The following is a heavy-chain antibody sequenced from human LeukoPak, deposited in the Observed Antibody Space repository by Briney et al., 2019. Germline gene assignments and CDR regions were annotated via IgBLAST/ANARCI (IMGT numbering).Heavy chain of an antibody. CDR2: IYHTGST. V-gene: IGHV4-38-2*02. CDR1: GYSISSGYY. J-gene: IGHJ4*02. D-gene: IGHD3-3*01. Sequence: PSETLSLTCAVSGYSISSGYYWGWVRQPPGKGLEWIGNIYHTGSTYYNPSLKSRVTILLDTSKNQFSLKLSSVTAADTAVYYCARDRPSYYDFWSDSSGYYFDYWGQGTLVTVSS. CDR3: ARDRPSYYDFWSDSSGYYFDY.